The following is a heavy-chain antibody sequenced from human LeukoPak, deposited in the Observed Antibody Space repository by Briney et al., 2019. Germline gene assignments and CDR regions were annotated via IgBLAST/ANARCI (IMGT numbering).Heavy chain of an antibody. V-gene: IGHV3-23*01. CDR3: AKLKQWQPQRYFFEY. Sequence: QTGGSLRLSCAASGFTFSSYAMSWVRQAPGKGLEWVSTFSGTSSTSYADAVKGRVTISRDNSKNTLYLQMNSLRAEDTAVYYCAKLKQWQPQRYFFEYWGQGALVTVAS. CDR1: GFTFSSYA. J-gene: IGHJ4*02. CDR2: FSGTSST. D-gene: IGHD6-19*01.